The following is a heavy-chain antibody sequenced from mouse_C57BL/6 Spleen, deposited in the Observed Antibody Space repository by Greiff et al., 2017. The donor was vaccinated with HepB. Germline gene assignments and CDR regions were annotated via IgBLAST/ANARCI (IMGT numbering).Heavy chain of an antibody. CDR3: GRLYGSSPAWFAN. V-gene: IGHV1-50*01. J-gene: IGHJ3*01. Sequence: VQLQQSGAELVKPGASVKLSCKASGYTFTSYWMQWVNQRPGQGLEWIGEIDTSDSYPNYTQKFKGKATLTVDTSSSTAYMQLRSLTSEDSAVYYCGRLYGSSPAWFANWGQGTLVTVSA. CDR1: GYTFTSYW. CDR2: IDTSDSYP. D-gene: IGHD1-1*01.